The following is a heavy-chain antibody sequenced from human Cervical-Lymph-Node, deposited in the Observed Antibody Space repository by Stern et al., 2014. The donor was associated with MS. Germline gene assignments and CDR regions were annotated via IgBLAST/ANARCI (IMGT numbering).Heavy chain of an antibody. CDR2: IDPSDYYT. CDR3: ARLRPGIVGARPGYFQH. D-gene: IGHD1-26*01. CDR1: GYSFTSYW. J-gene: IGHJ1*01. Sequence: QLVESGAEVKKPGESLRISCKGSGYSFTSYWNSWVRQMPGKGLEWMGRIDPSDYYTNDSPSFHGPVTISADKSISTAYLQWSSLKASDTAMYYWARLRPGIVGARPGYFQHWGQGTLVTVSS. V-gene: IGHV5-10-1*01.